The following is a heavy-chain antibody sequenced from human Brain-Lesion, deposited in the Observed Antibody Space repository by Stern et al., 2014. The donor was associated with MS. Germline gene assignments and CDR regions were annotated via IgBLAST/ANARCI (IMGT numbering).Heavy chain of an antibody. Sequence: VQLVESGPGLVKPSQTLSLTCTVSGGPISSHSYYWSWIRQPAGKGLEWIGRIYARGNTNYNPSLKSRVSLSVDTSKNQLSLRLSSVTASDTAVYYCARDYGDLEFDLWGQGTLVTVSS. J-gene: IGHJ4*02. CDR2: IYARGNT. CDR1: GGPISSHSYY. D-gene: IGHD4-17*01. V-gene: IGHV4-61*02. CDR3: ARDYGDLEFDL.